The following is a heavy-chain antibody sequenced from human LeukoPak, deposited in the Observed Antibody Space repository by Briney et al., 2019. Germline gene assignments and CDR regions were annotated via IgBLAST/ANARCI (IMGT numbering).Heavy chain of an antibody. J-gene: IGHJ4*02. CDR3: ARRKVPAANDY. D-gene: IGHD2-2*01. CDR1: GFTFSSYG. Sequence: PGRSLRLSCAASGFTFSSYGMHWVRQAPGKGLEWVAVISYDGSNKYYADSVKGRFTISRDNAKNSLYLQMNSLRAEDTAVYYCARRKVPAANDYWGQGTLVTVSS. V-gene: IGHV3-30*03. CDR2: ISYDGSNK.